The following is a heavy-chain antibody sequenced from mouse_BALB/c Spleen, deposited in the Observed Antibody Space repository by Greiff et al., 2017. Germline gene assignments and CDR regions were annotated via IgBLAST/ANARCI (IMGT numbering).Heavy chain of an antibody. CDR3: TRSGYGSSHFAY. J-gene: IGHJ3*01. D-gene: IGHD1-1*01. CDR1: GYTFTSYW. V-gene: IGHV1S127*01. CDR2: IDPSDSYT. Sequence: QVHVKQPGAELVKPGASVKMSCKASGYTFTSYWMHWVKQRPGQGLEWIGVIDPSDSYTSYNQKFKGKATLTVDTSSSTAYMQLSSLTSEDSAVYYCTRSGYGSSHFAYWGHGSLGTVSA.